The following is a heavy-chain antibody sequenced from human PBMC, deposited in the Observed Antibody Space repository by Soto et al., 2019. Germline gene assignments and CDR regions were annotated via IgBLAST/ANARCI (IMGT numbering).Heavy chain of an antibody. J-gene: IGHJ4*02. CDR3: ATGITTSCFAGRCLDY. D-gene: IGHD2-2*01. CDR2: FDPEDGET. Sequence: LVPGKGLEWMASFDPEDGETLYAQNFQGRVTMTEDTSSGTAYMDLSSLGCDDTAVYFCATGITTSCFAGRCLDYWGQGTLVTVSS. V-gene: IGHV1-24*01.